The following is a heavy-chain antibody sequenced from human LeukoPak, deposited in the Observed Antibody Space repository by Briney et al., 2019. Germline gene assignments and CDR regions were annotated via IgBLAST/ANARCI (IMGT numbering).Heavy chain of an antibody. V-gene: IGHV1-18*01. J-gene: IGHJ6*03. CDR2: ISAYNGNT. Sequence: ASVKVSCKASGYTFTSYGISWVRQAPGQGLEWMGWISAYNGNTNYAQKLRGRVTMTTDTSTSTAYMELRSLRSDDTAVYYCARGYGTMTYYYYYMDVWGKGTTVTVSS. D-gene: IGHD3-22*01. CDR3: ARGYGTMTYYYYYMDV. CDR1: GYTFTSYG.